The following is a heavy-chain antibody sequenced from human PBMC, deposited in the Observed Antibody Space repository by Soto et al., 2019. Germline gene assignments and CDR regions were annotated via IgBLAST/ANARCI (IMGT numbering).Heavy chain of an antibody. CDR2: IDPRAGST. V-gene: IGHV1-46*01. CDR3: ARAGYYDSSGYYGFDI. J-gene: IGHJ3*02. Sequence: QVQLVQSGAEVKKPGASVKVSCKASGYTFTTYYMHWIRQAPGQGLEWMGIIDPRAGSTSHAQKFQGRVTMTMDTSTSTVYMDLRSLRSEDTAVYYCARAGYYDSSGYYGFDIWGQGTMVTVSS. D-gene: IGHD3-22*01. CDR1: GYTFTTYY.